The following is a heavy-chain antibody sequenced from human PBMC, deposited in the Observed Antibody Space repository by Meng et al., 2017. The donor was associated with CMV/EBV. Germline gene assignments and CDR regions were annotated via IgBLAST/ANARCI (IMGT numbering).Heavy chain of an antibody. Sequence: QVHLVHSWAGVKKPGAYVKVSCKASGDTFTSYYMNLVRQAPGQGLEWMGWINPNSGGTNYAQKFQGRVTMTRDTSISTAYMELSRLRSDDTAVYYCARDLGDTAIYWGQGTLVTVSS. D-gene: IGHD5-18*01. CDR1: GDTFTSYY. J-gene: IGHJ4*02. CDR3: ARDLGDTAIY. CDR2: INPNSGGT. V-gene: IGHV1-2*02.